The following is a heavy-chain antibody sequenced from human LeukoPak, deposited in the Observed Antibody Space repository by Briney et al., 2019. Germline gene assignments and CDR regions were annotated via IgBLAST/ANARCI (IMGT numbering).Heavy chain of an antibody. CDR3: ARGYSSSFWY. J-gene: IGHJ4*02. CDR1: GGSISSGSYY. CDR2: IYTSGST. V-gene: IGHV4-61*02. Sequence: SETLSLTCTVSGGSISSGSYYWSWIRQPAGKGLEWIGRIYTSGSTNYNPSLKSRVTISVDTSKNQFSLKLSSVTAADTAVYYCARGYSSSFWYWGQGTLVTVSS. D-gene: IGHD6-6*01.